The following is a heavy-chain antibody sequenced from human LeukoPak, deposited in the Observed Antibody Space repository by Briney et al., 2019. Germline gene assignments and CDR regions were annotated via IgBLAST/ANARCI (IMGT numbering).Heavy chain of an antibody. CDR3: ARPQRPWVYYGMDV. V-gene: IGHV3-7*01. CDR1: GFTFSSYR. J-gene: IGHJ6*02. CDR2: IKQDGSEK. D-gene: IGHD1-26*01. Sequence: GGSLRLSCAASGFTFSSYRMSWVRQAPGKGLEWVANIKQDGSEKYYVDSVKGRFTISRDNAKNSLYLQMNSLRAEDTAVYYCARPQRPWVYYGMDVWGQGTTVTVSS.